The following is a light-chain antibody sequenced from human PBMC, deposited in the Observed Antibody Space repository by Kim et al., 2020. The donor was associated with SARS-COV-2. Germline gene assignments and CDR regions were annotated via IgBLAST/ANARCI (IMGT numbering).Light chain of an antibody. V-gene: IGKV1-33*01. CDR1: QYIDFY. CDR2: DAS. J-gene: IGKJ1*01. CDR3: QQYDNLPRT. Sequence: DIQMTQSPYYLSVSVGDRVTISCQASQYIDFYLNWYHQEPGKAPNLLIYDASHLGIGVPSRFSGGGSGTDFTLTISNLQPEDIGTYYCQQYDNLPRTFGQGTKVDIK.